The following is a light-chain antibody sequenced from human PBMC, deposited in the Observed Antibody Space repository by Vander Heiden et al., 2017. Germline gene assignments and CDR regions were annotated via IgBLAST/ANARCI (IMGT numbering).Light chain of an antibody. V-gene: IGLV2-8*01. CDR1: SSDVGGNNY. Sequence: QSALTQPPSASGPPGQSVTLPCPGTSSDVGGNNYVSWYQQHPGKAPKLMIYEVSKRHSGVTDRFSGSKSGNTASLTVTGLQAEDEADYYCSSYEGSNNSYVFGTGTKLTVL. CDR2: EVS. CDR3: SSYEGSNNSYV. J-gene: IGLJ1*01.